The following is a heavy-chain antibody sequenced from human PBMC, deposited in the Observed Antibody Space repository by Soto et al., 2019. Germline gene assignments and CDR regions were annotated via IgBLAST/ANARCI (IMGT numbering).Heavy chain of an antibody. V-gene: IGHV3-64D*06. D-gene: IGHD3-9*01. Sequence: EVQLVESGGGLVQRGGSLRLSCSASGFTLSEYSMHWVRQAPGKGLQYVSTISSDGDITYYADSVKGRFTISRDNSKNTLYLQMNSLRPEDTAVYYCVKVSTFYDILTGYYSTNFFDPWGQGTLVTVSS. CDR2: ISSDGDIT. CDR3: VKVSTFYDILTGYYSTNFFDP. CDR1: GFTLSEYS. J-gene: IGHJ5*02.